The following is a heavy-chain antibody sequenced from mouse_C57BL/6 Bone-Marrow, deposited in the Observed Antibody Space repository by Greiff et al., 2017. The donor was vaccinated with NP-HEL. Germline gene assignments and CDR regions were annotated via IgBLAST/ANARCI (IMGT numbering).Heavy chain of an antibody. V-gene: IGHV7-1*01. Sequence: EVMLVESGGGLVQSGRSLRLSCATSGFTFSDFYMEWVRQAPGKGLEWIAASRNKANDYTTEYSASVKGRLIVSRDTSQSVLYLRMNALRAEDTAIYYCARATTGEDAMDYWGQGTSVTVSS. D-gene: IGHD4-1*02. J-gene: IGHJ4*01. CDR1: GFTFSDFY. CDR3: ARATTGEDAMDY. CDR2: SRNKANDYTT.